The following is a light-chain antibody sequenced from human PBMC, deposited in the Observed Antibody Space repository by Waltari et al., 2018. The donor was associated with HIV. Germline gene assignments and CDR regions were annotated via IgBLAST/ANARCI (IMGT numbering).Light chain of an antibody. CDR2: RAS. V-gene: IGKV3-15*01. CDR1: QSVSSN. Sequence: EIVLTQSPATLSVSPGERATLSCRASQSVSSNLAWYQQKPGQAPRLLIYRASTRTTGIPARFSGSGSGTEFTLTISSLQSEDFAVYYCQQYNDWPRGPIGQGTRLEIK. CDR3: QQYNDWPRGP. J-gene: IGKJ2*01.